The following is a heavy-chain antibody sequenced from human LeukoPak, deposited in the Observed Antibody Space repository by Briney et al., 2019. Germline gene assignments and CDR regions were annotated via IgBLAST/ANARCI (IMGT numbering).Heavy chain of an antibody. CDR3: ARERRSGSYCFDY. D-gene: IGHD1-26*01. V-gene: IGHV3-9*01. CDR2: ISWNSGSI. J-gene: IGHJ4*02. Sequence: GGSLRLSCAASGFTFDDYAMHWVRQAPGKGLEWVSGISWNSGSIGYADSVKGRFTISRDNAKNSLYLQMNSLGAEDTAVYYCARERRSGSYCFDYWGQGTLVTVSS. CDR1: GFTFDDYA.